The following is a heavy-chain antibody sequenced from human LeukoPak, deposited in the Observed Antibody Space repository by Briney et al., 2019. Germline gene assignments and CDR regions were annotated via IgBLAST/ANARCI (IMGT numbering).Heavy chain of an antibody. Sequence: ASVKVSCKTSGYTFTGYYLHWVRQAPGQGLEWMGWINTDTGGTNYAQKFQARVFMTKDASISTAYLQLSRLRSADTAVYYCARSTHIWTGENFDYWGQGTLLTVSS. D-gene: IGHD3-9*01. J-gene: IGHJ4*02. CDR3: ARSTHIWTGENFDY. CDR1: GYTFTGYY. CDR2: INTDTGGT. V-gene: IGHV1-2*02.